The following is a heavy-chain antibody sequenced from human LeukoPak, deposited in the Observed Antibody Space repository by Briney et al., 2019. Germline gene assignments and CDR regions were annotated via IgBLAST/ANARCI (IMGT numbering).Heavy chain of an antibody. CDR3: AKVGRGWYGVDH. Sequence: GGSLRLSCAASRFTFTTYGMHWVRQAPGKGLDWVAFIRYDGTTEFYADSVKGRFTISRDNSKNTMNLQMNSLTGEDTAVYYCAKVGRGWYGVDHWGQGTLVTVSS. J-gene: IGHJ4*02. D-gene: IGHD6-19*01. V-gene: IGHV3-30*02. CDR2: IRYDGTTE. CDR1: RFTFTTYG.